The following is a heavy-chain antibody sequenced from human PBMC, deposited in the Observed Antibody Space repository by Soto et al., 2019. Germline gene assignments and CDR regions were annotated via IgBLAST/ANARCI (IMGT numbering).Heavy chain of an antibody. Sequence: GASVKVSCKASGGTFSSYTISWVRQAPGQGLEWMGRIIPILGIANYAQKFQGRVTITADKSTSTAYMELSSLRSEDTAVYYCAKIAVPSPDYYYYGMDVWGQGTTVTVSS. CDR3: AKIAVPSPDYYYYGMDV. V-gene: IGHV1-69*02. CDR2: IIPILGIA. D-gene: IGHD6-19*01. CDR1: GGTFSSYT. J-gene: IGHJ6*02.